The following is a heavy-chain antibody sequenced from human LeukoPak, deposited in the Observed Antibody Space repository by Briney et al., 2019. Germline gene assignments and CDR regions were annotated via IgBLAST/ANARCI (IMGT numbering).Heavy chain of an antibody. CDR1: GGSISPYF. CDR2: IYTSGST. J-gene: IGHJ6*03. Sequence: SETLSLTCTVSGGSISPYFWSWIRQSPGKGLEWIGYIYTSGSTNYNPSLKSRLTISIDTSRNQFSLRLNSVTAADTAVYFCAAPTQTDYYFYVDVWGEGTTVTVSS. D-gene: IGHD2-21*02. V-gene: IGHV4-4*09. CDR3: AAPTQTDYYFYVDV.